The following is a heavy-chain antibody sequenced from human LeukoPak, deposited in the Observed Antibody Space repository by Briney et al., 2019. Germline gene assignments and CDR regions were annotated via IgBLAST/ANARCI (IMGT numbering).Heavy chain of an antibody. CDR1: GFTFSSYW. D-gene: IGHD5-18*01. CDR3: ATRKTGRDTAMVTDY. V-gene: IGHV3-7*01. J-gene: IGHJ4*02. Sequence: GGSLRLSCAASGFTFSSYWMSWVRQAPGKGLEWVANIKQDGSEKYYVDSVKGRFTISRDNAKNSLYLQMNSLRAEDTAVYYCATRKTGRDTAMVTDYWGQGTLVTVSS. CDR2: IKQDGSEK.